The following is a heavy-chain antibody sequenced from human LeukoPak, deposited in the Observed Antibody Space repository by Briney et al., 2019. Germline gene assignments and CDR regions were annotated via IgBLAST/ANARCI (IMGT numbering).Heavy chain of an antibody. CDR1: GYSFTNYW. J-gene: IGHJ4*02. V-gene: IGHV5-51*01. CDR2: TYPGDAGT. Sequence: GESLKISCKGSGYSFTNYWFGWVRQIPGKGLEWMGITYPGDAGTRYSPSSQGQVTISAAKTISTAHLQWSRLKASDTTLYYCARRVAVTAIKSYYFDYWGQGTLVTVSP. CDR3: ARRVAVTAIKSYYFDY. D-gene: IGHD2-21*02.